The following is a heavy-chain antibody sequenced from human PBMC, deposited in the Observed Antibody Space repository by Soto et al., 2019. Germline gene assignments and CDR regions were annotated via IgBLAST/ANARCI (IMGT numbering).Heavy chain of an antibody. CDR3: AKAEGKVVVPDAFDI. CDR2: ISYDGSNK. CDR1: GFTFSSYG. V-gene: IGHV3-30*18. J-gene: IGHJ3*02. Sequence: GGSLRLSCAASGFTFSSYGMHWVRQAPGKGLEWVAVISYDGSNKYYADSVKGRFTISRDNSKNTLYLQMNSLRAEDTAVYYCAKAEGKVVVPDAFDIWGQGTMVTVSS. D-gene: IGHD3-22*01.